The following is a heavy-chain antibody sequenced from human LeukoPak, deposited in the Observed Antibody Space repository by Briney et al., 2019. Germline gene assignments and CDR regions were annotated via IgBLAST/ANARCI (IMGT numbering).Heavy chain of an antibody. CDR1: GGSTSSYY. Sequence: SETLSLTCTVSGGSTSSYYWSWIRQPAGKGLEWIGRIYTSGSTNYNPSLKSRVTMSVDTSKNQFSLKLSSVTAADTAVYYCAREPEQRRMYYYYYYMDVWGKGTTVTVSS. CDR2: IYTSGST. V-gene: IGHV4-4*07. D-gene: IGHD6-25*01. J-gene: IGHJ6*03. CDR3: AREPEQRRMYYYYYYMDV.